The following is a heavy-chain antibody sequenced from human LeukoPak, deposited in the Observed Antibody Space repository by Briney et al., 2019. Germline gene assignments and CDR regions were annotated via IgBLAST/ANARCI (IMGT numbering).Heavy chain of an antibody. CDR2: ISTSGDTT. J-gene: IGHJ3*01. CDR1: GFTFSSYA. V-gene: IGHV3-23*01. Sequence: GGSLRLSCAASGFTFSSYAMSWVRQAPGKGLEWVSAISTSGDTTYYADSVKGRFTISRDSSKSTLYLQMNSLRAEDTAIYYCAKNHDSNGYHTDDAFDLWGQGTMVTVSS. CDR3: AKNHDSNGYHTDDAFDL. D-gene: IGHD3-22*01.